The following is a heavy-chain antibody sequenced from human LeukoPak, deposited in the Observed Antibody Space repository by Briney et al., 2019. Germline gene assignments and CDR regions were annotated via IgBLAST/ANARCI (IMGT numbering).Heavy chain of an antibody. CDR3: ARGFAPNYYGSGSYYNDHDY. CDR2: ISAYNGNT. Sequence: ASVKVSCKASGYTFTSYGISWVRQAPGQGLEWMGWISAYNGNTNYAQKLQGRVTMTTDTSTSTAYMELRSLRSDDTAVYYCARGFAPNYYGSGSYYNDHDYWGQGTLVTVSS. V-gene: IGHV1-18*01. CDR1: GYTFTSYG. D-gene: IGHD3-10*01. J-gene: IGHJ4*02.